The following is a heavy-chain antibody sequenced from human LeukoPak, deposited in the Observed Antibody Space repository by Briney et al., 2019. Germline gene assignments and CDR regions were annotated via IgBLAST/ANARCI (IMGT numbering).Heavy chain of an antibody. D-gene: IGHD3-16*01. J-gene: IGHJ4*02. Sequence: PGGTLRLSCAASGFTFSSYWMSWVRLAPGKGLEWVANIKKDGSEKYYVDSVKGRFTISRDNAKNSLYLQMNSLRAEDTAVYYCAGLGGHRQTYDYWGQGTLVTVYS. CDR2: IKKDGSEK. CDR3: AGLGGHRQTYDY. CDR1: GFTFSSYW. V-gene: IGHV3-7*01.